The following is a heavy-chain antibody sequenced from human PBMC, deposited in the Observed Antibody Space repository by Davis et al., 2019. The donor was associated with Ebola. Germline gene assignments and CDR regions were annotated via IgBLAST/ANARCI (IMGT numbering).Heavy chain of an antibody. CDR1: GGSISSYY. CDR2: IYYSGST. V-gene: IGHV4-59*01. Sequence: PSETLSLTCTVSGGSISSYYWSWIRQPPGKGLEWIGYIYYSGSTNYNPSLKSRVTISVDTSKNQFSLKLSSVTAADTAVYYCARDQSSGLYYDFWSGYSSWFDPWGQGTLVTVSS. D-gene: IGHD3-3*01. J-gene: IGHJ5*02. CDR3: ARDQSSGLYYDFWSGYSSWFDP.